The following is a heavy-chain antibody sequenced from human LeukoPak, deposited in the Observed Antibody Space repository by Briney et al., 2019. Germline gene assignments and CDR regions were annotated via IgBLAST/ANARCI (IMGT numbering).Heavy chain of an antibody. Sequence: SETLSLTCTVSGGSFSSHYWSWIRQTPGKGLEWIGYIYYSGSTNYNPSLKSRVTISVDTSKNQFSLKLSSVTAADTAVYYCARGNRDYYYMDVWGKGTTVTVSS. J-gene: IGHJ6*03. CDR3: ARGNRDYYYMDV. D-gene: IGHD1-14*01. CDR2: IYYSGST. V-gene: IGHV4-59*11. CDR1: GGSFSSHY.